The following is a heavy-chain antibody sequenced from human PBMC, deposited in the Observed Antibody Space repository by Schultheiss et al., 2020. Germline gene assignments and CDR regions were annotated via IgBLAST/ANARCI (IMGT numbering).Heavy chain of an antibody. CDR2: ISVSGGTT. D-gene: IGHD2-15*01. CDR1: GFTFSSYA. V-gene: IGHV3-23*01. J-gene: IGHJ4*02. CDR3: AKGVRVVDYFDY. Sequence: GESLKISCAGSGFTFSSYAMSWVRQAPGKGLEWVSAISVSGGTTYFADSVKGRFTISRDNSNKALYLHMTSLRAEDTAVYYCAKGVRVVDYFDYWGQGTLAAVAS.